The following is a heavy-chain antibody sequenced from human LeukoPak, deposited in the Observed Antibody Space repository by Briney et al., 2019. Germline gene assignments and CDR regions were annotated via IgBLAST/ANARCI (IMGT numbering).Heavy chain of an antibody. CDR2: MNPNSGNT. J-gene: IGHJ2*01. D-gene: IGHD5-18*01. CDR3: AREEGGYSYGGYWYFDL. Sequence: ASVKVSCKASGYTFTSYDINWVRQATGQGLEWMGWMNPNSGNTGYAQKFQGRVTMTRNTSITTAYMELSSLRSEDTAVYYCAREEGGYSYGGYWYFDLWGRGTLVTVSS. CDR1: GYTFTSYD. V-gene: IGHV1-8*01.